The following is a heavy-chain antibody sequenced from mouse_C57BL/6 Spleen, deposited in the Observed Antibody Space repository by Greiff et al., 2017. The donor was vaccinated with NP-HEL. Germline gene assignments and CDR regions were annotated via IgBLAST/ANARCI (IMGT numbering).Heavy chain of an antibody. J-gene: IGHJ2*01. Sequence: QVQLKQSGAELVKPGASVKISCKASGYAFSSYWMNWVKQRPGKGLEWIGQIYPGDGDTNYNGKFKGKATLTADKSSSTAYMQLSSLTSEDSAVYFCARRVLRNYFDYWGQGTTLTVSS. V-gene: IGHV1-80*01. CDR3: ARRVLRNYFDY. CDR1: GYAFSSYW. CDR2: IYPGDGDT. D-gene: IGHD1-1*01.